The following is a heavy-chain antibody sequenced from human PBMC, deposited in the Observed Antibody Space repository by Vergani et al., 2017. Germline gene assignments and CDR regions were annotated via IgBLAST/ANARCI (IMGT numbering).Heavy chain of an antibody. Sequence: QVQLPESGPGLVKPSETLSLTCTVSGGSISSYYWSWLRQPPGKGLEWIGYIYYSGSTNYNPSLKSRVTISVDTSKNQFSLKLSSVTAADTAVYYCARGLAARRGIFDYWGQGTLVTVSS. CDR3: ARGLAARRGIFDY. J-gene: IGHJ4*02. CDR1: GGSISSYY. V-gene: IGHV4-59*01. CDR2: IYYSGST. D-gene: IGHD6-6*01.